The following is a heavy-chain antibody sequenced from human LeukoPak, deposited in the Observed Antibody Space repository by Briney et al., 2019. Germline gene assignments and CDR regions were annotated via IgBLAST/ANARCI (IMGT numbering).Heavy chain of an antibody. CDR1: GYTFNSYD. CDR2: MNPNTGNT. J-gene: IGHJ4*02. V-gene: IGHV1-8*01. CDR3: ARDPGDFWVVVTAGEYYFDY. D-gene: IGHD2-21*02. Sequence: GASVKVSCKASGYTFNSYDINWVRQATGQGLEWMGWMNPNTGNTGYGERFQGRVTMTRDNSISTAYMELNSLTSEDTAVYYCARDPGDFWVVVTAGEYYFDYWGQGTLVTVSS.